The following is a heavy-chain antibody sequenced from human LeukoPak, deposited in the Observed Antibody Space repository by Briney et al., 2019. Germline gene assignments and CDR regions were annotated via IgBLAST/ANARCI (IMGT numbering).Heavy chain of an antibody. CDR1: GGSFSGYY. D-gene: IGHD3-22*01. V-gene: IGHV4-34*01. CDR2: INHSGST. CDR3: ARGPTTYYYDSSGYYYGPRDPGFDY. J-gene: IGHJ4*02. Sequence: SETLSLTCTVYGGSFSGYYWSWIRQPPGKGLEWIGEINHSGSTNYNPSLKSRVTISVDTSKNQFSLKLSSVTAADTAVYYCARGPTTYYYDSSGYYYGPRDPGFDYWGQGTLVTVSS.